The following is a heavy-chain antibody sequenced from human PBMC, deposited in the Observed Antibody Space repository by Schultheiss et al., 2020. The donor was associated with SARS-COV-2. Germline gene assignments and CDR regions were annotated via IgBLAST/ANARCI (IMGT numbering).Heavy chain of an antibody. CDR2: ISGSGGST. CDR1: GFTFSSYA. V-gene: IGHV3-23*01. D-gene: IGHD6-6*01. J-gene: IGHJ4*02. CDR3: AKSALVVHFLDY. Sequence: GESLKISCAASGFTFSSYAMSWVRQAPGKGLEWVSAISGSGGSTYYADSVKGRFTISRDNSKNTLYLQMNSLRAEDTAVYYCAKSALVVHFLDYWGQGTLVTVSS.